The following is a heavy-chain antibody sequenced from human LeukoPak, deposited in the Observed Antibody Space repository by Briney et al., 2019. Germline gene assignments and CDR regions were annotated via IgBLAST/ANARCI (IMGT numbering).Heavy chain of an antibody. D-gene: IGHD2-15*01. CDR3: AKDRVGHSAIDY. CDR2: IYYSGST. CDR1: GGSINFYD. J-gene: IGHJ4*02. V-gene: IGHV4-59*01. Sequence: PSETLSLTCTVSGGSINFYDWNWIRQPPGKGLEWIGYIYYSGSTNYNPSLKSRVTISVDTSKNQFSLKLSSVTAADTAVYYCAKDRVGHSAIDYWGQGILVTVSS.